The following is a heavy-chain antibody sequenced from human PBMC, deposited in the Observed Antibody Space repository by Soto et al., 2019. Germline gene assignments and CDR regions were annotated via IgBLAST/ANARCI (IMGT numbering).Heavy chain of an antibody. D-gene: IGHD3-10*01. CDR2: IIPIFGTA. Sequence: SVKVSCKASGGTFSSYAISWVRQAPGQGLEWMGGIIPIFGTANYAQKFQGRVTITADESTSTAYMELSSLRSEDTAVYYCARDNLKGVRGVITGFYFDYWGQGTLVTVSS. J-gene: IGHJ4*02. CDR1: GGTFSSYA. V-gene: IGHV1-69*13. CDR3: ARDNLKGVRGVITGFYFDY.